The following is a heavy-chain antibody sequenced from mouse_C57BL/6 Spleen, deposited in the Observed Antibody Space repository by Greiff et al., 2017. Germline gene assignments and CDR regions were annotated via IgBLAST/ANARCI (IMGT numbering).Heavy chain of an antibody. D-gene: IGHD1-1*01. J-gene: IGHJ4*01. CDR1: GYTFTDYE. Sequence: QVQLQQSGAELVRPGASVTLSCKASGYTFTDYEMHWVKQTPVHGLEWIGAIDPETGGTAYNQKFKGKAILTADKSSSTAYMELRSLTSEDSAVYYCTREGPCYYGNFPYYAMDYWGQGTSVTVSS. CDR3: TREGPCYYGNFPYYAMDY. CDR2: IDPETGGT. V-gene: IGHV1-15*01.